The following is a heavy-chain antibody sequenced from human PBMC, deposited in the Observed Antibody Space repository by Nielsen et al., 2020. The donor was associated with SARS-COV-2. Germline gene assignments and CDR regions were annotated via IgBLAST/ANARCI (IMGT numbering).Heavy chain of an antibody. J-gene: IGHJ4*02. CDR3: WVPSATTKN. D-gene: IGHD1-1*01. V-gene: IGHV3-33*05. Sequence: VRQAPGKGLEWVAVISYDGSNKYYADSVKGRFTISRDNSKNTLYLQMNSLRAEDTAVYYCWVPSATTKNWGQGTLVTVSS. CDR2: ISYDGSNK.